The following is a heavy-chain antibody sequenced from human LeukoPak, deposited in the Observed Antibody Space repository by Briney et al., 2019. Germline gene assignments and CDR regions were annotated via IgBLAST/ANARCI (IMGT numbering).Heavy chain of an antibody. J-gene: IGHJ6*03. CDR3: TRDRVVPAVRYYYYYMDV. Sequence: GRSLRLSCTGSGFTFGDYAMSWFRQALGRGLEWVGFIRSKVYGGTTEYAASVKGRFIISRDDSKSIAYLQMNSLKTEDTAVYYCTRDRVVPAVRYYYYYMDVWGKGTTVTISS. V-gene: IGHV3-49*03. CDR1: GFTFGDYA. CDR2: IRSKVYGGTT. D-gene: IGHD2-2*01.